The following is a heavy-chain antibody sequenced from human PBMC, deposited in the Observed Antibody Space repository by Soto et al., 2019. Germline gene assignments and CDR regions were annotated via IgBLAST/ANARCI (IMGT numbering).Heavy chain of an antibody. CDR2: ISAYNGNT. V-gene: IGHV1-18*04. CDR1: GYPFTSYG. Sequence: ASVKVSCKASGYPFTSYGISWVRQAPGQGLEWMGWISAYNGNTNYAQKLQGRVTMTTDTSTSTAYMELRSLRSDDTAVYYCARLLDFYSGYDERWFGPCGQGTLVTVSS. D-gene: IGHD5-12*01. J-gene: IGHJ5*02. CDR3: ARLLDFYSGYDERWFGP.